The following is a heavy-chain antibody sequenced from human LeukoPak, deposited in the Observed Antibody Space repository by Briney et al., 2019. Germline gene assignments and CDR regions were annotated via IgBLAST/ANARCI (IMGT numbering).Heavy chain of an antibody. V-gene: IGHV3-21*01. D-gene: IGHD2-21*02. CDR1: GYTFSSYS. CDR3: GRALVSVTAILFDY. J-gene: IGHJ4*02. Sequence: GGSLTLLCAASGYTFSSYSMHWVRQAPGKGLEWVSSISSSSYIYYADSVKGRFTISRDNAKNSLYLQMNSLRAEDTAVYYCGRALVSVTAILFDYWGQGTLVTVSS. CDR2: ISSSSYI.